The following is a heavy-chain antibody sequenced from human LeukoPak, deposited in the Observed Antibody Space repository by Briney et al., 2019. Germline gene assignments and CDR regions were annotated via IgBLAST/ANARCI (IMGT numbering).Heavy chain of an antibody. V-gene: IGHV3-23*01. Sequence: SGGSLRLSCAASGFTFSSYAMSWVRQAPGKGLEWVSAISGSGGSTYYADSVKGRFTISRDNAKNSLYLQMNSLRAEDTAVYYCAREGNSNYGYYYYYYYMDVWGKGTTVTVSS. CDR2: ISGSGGST. D-gene: IGHD4-11*01. CDR1: GFTFSSYA. CDR3: AREGNSNYGYYYYYYYMDV. J-gene: IGHJ6*03.